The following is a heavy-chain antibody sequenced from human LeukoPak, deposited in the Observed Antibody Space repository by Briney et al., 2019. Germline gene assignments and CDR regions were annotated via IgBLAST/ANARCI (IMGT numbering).Heavy chain of an antibody. D-gene: IGHD3-10*01. CDR2: IRYDGSNK. J-gene: IGHJ6*03. CDR1: GFTFSSYG. CDR3: AKSMVRGAGTFYYYYYMDV. V-gene: IGHV3-30*02. Sequence: GGSLRLSCAASGFTFSSYGMHWVRQAPGKGLEWVAFIRYDGSNKYYADSVKGRFTISRDNSKNTLYLQMNSLRAEDTAVYYCAKSMVRGAGTFYYYYYMDVWGKGTTVTISS.